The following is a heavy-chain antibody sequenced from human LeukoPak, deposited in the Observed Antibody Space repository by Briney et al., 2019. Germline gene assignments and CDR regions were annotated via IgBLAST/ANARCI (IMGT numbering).Heavy chain of an antibody. J-gene: IGHJ4*02. Sequence: EASVKVSCKASGGTFISYAISWVRQAPGQGLEWMGRIIPIFGTANYAQKFQGRVTITTDESTSTAYMELSSLRSADTAVYYCAREWELLLYYFDYWGQGTLVTVSS. D-gene: IGHD1-26*01. V-gene: IGHV1-69*05. CDR1: GGTFISYA. CDR3: AREWELLLYYFDY. CDR2: IIPIFGTA.